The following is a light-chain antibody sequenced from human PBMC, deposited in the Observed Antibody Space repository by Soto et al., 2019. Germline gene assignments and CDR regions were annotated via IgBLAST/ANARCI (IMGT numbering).Light chain of an antibody. Sequence: IQMTQSPSPPSASLGDKVTNTFRASQGIRNDLAWYQEKPGKAPKRLIYVASRLQSGVPSRFSGSGSGTEFTLTISSLQPEDSATYYCLQQNSYPLTFGGGTKVDIK. J-gene: IGKJ4*01. CDR1: QGIRND. V-gene: IGKV1-17*01. CDR3: LQQNSYPLT. CDR2: VAS.